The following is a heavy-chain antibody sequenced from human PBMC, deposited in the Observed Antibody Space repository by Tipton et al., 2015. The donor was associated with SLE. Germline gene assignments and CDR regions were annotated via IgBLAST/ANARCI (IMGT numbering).Heavy chain of an antibody. CDR1: GGSISSSSYY. V-gene: IGHV4-31*03. CDR2: IHYSGST. CDR3: ASSRGPHCSGGSCYFFGH. Sequence: TLSLTCTVSGGSISSSSYYWTWIRQLPGKGLEWIGYIHYSGSTYYNPSLTSRVTISVDTSKKQFSLKLSSVTAADTAVYFCASSRGPHCSGGSCYFFGHWGQGALVTVSS. D-gene: IGHD2-15*01. J-gene: IGHJ5*02.